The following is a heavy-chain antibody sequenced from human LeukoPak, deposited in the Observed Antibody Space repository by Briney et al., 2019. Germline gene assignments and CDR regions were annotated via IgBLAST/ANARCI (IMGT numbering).Heavy chain of an antibody. CDR3: ARRGYSSSWPLDY. V-gene: IGHV3-30-3*01. Sequence: PGGSLRLSCAASGFTFSSYAMHWVRQAPGKGLEWVAVISYDGSNKYCADSVKGRFTISRDNSKNTLYLQMNSLRAADTAVYYCARRGYSSSWPLDYWGQGTLVTVSS. CDR1: GFTFSSYA. CDR2: ISYDGSNK. D-gene: IGHD6-13*01. J-gene: IGHJ4*02.